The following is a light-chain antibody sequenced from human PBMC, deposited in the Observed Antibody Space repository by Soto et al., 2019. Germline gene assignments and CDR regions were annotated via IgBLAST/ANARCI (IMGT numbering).Light chain of an antibody. V-gene: IGLV2-14*01. CDR2: EVS. J-gene: IGLJ2*01. Sequence: QSALTQPASVSGSPGQSITISCTGTSSDVGGYKYVSWYQQHPGKAPKLIIYEVSDRPSGVSNRFSGSKSGNTASLTISGLQAEDEAVYYCSSYTSSSTYVIFGGGTKLTVL. CDR3: SSYTSSSTYVI. CDR1: SSDVGGYKY.